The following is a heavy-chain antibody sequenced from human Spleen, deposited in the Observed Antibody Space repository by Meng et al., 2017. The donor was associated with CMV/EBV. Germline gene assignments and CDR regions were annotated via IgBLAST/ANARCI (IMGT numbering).Heavy chain of an antibody. V-gene: IGHV2-5*01. CDR2: IYWNDDK. J-gene: IGHJ5*02. D-gene: IGHD2-2*01. CDR1: LSTSGVG. Sequence: LSTSGVGVGWIRQPPGKALECLALIYWNDDKRYSPSLKSRLTITKDTSKNQVVLTMTNMDPVDTATYYCAHTPPYIVVVPANWFDPWGQGTLVTVSS. CDR3: AHTPPYIVVVPANWFDP.